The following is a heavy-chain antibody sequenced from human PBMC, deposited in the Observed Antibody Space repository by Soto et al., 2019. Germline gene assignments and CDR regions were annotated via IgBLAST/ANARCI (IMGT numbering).Heavy chain of an antibody. D-gene: IGHD4-4*01. Sequence: VQLQQSGPGLVKPSQTLSLTCTVSGDSISSGPYYWSWIRQHPGKGLEWLGYIYYRGNTYYNPSLKSRLTISVDTSKNQFSLNLSSVTVADTAVYYCARSTVTATDFYYYYMDVWGKGTTVTVSS. J-gene: IGHJ6*03. CDR2: IYYRGNT. CDR1: GDSISSGPYY. V-gene: IGHV4-31*03. CDR3: ARSTVTATDFYYYYMDV.